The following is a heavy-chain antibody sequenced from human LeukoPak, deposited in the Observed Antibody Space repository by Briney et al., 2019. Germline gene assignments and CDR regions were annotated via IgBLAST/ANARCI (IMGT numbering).Heavy chain of an antibody. CDR1: GGSISSGSYY. CDR3: ARHRRGFRGGFDY. J-gene: IGHJ4*02. Sequence: KASETLSLTCTVSGGSISSGSYYWRWIRQPAGKGLEWIGRIYTSGSTNYNHSLKSRVTISLDTSKNQFSLKPTSVTAADTAVYYCARHRRGFRGGFDYWGQGTLVTVSS. CDR2: IYTSGST. V-gene: IGHV4-61*02. D-gene: IGHD3-10*01.